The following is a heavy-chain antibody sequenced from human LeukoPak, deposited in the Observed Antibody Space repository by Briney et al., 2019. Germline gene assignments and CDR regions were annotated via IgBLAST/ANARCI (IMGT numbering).Heavy chain of an antibody. Sequence: SETLSLTCTVSGGSISSYYWSWIRQPPGKGLEWIGYIYYSGSTNYNPSLKSRVTISVDTSKNQFSLKLSSVTAADTAVYYCARQSGQSKNFDYWGQGTLVTVSP. CDR3: ARQSGQSKNFDY. V-gene: IGHV4-59*01. J-gene: IGHJ4*02. D-gene: IGHD3-10*01. CDR1: GGSISSYY. CDR2: IYYSGST.